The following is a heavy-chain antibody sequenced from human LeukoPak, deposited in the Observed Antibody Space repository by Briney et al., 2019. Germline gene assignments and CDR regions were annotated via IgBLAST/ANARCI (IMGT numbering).Heavy chain of an antibody. CDR1: GYSFTSYW. CDR2: IHPGDSDT. V-gene: IGHV5-51*01. Sequence: GESLKISCKGSGYSFTSYWIGRVRQMPGKGLEWVGIIHPGDSDTRYSPSIQGQVTISADESISTAFLQWSSLKASDTAMYYCVRLDSSGYYYAVYWGQGALVTVSS. D-gene: IGHD3-22*01. J-gene: IGHJ4*02. CDR3: VRLDSSGYYYAVY.